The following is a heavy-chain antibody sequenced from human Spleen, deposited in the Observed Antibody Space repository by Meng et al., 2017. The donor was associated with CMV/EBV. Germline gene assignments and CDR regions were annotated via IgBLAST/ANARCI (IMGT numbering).Heavy chain of an antibody. CDR1: GFTFSSYG. D-gene: IGHD6-13*01. V-gene: IGHV3-23*01. CDR3: ARGGQQQLNS. Sequence: GGSLRLSCAASGFTFSSYGMNWVRQAPGKGLEWVSAISASGVNTYYADSVKGRFTISRDNSKNTLYLQMNSLRAEDTAVYYCARGGQQQLNSWGQGTLVTVSS. J-gene: IGHJ4*02. CDR2: ISASGVNT.